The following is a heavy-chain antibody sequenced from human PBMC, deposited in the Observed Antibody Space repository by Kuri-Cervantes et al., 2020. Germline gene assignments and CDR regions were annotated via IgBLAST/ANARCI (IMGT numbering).Heavy chain of an antibody. V-gene: IGHV4-59*01. J-gene: IGHJ4*02. CDR1: GGSISSYY. D-gene: IGHD2-2*01. CDR2: IYYSGST. CDR3: ARALTSPRYYLDY. Sequence: SETLSLTCTVSGGSISSYYWSWIRQPPGKGLEWIGYIYYSGSTNYNPSLKSRVTISVDWSRNQFSLKLGSVTAADTAVYYCARALTSPRYYLDYWGQGTLVTVSS.